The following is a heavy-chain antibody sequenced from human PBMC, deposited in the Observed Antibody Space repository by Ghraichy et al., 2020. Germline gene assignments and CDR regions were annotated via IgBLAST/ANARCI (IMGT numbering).Heavy chain of an antibody. D-gene: IGHD6-13*01. V-gene: IGHV4-34*01. Sequence: SETLSLTCAVYGGSFSGYYWSWIRQPPGKGLEWIGEINHSGSTNYNPSLKSRVTISVDTSKNQFSLKLSSVTAADTAVYYCARELYRSWSGGVKSYYYGMDVWGQGTTVTVSS. CDR2: INHSGST. CDR3: ARELYRSWSGGVKSYYYGMDV. J-gene: IGHJ6*02. CDR1: GGSFSGYY.